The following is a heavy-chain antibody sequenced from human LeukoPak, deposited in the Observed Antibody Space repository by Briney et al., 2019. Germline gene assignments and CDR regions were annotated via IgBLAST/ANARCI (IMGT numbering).Heavy chain of an antibody. CDR1: GGSISSSGYY. CDR3: ARAWQWLPLDY. J-gene: IGHJ4*02. CDR2: IYYSGST. D-gene: IGHD6-19*01. V-gene: IGHV4-39*07. Sequence: SETLSLTCIVSGGSISSSGYYWGWIRQPPGEGGEWIVNIYYSGSTYYSPSLKSRVTISVDTSKNQFSLKLSSVTAADTAVYYCARAWQWLPLDYWGQGTLVTVSS.